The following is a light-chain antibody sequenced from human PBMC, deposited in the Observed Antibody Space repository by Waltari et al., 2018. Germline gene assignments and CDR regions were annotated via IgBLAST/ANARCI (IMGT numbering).Light chain of an antibody. V-gene: IGKV3-15*01. CDR2: DAS. CDR1: QSVSSN. Sequence: VVLTQSPATLSVSPGESAIISCRASQSVSSNLAWNQQKPGQAPRLLIYDASTRASSIPARFRGSGSGTEFTLTINNLQSEDSATYYCQQYNRWPPITFGQGTRLDIK. CDR3: QQYNRWPPIT. J-gene: IGKJ5*01.